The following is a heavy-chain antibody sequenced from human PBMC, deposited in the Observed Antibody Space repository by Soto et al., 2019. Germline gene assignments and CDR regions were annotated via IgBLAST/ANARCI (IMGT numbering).Heavy chain of an antibody. J-gene: IGHJ6*02. V-gene: IGHV3-33*01. CDR2: IWYDGSNK. Sequence: QVQLVESGGGVVQPGRSLRLSCAASGFTFSSYGMHWVRQAPGKGLEWVAVIWYDGSNKYYADSVKGRFTISRDNSKNTLYLKLNSLRAEATAVYYCARAPTTLTHYGMDVWGQGTTVTVSS. CDR3: ARAPTTLTHYGMDV. D-gene: IGHD4-4*01. CDR1: GFTFSSYG.